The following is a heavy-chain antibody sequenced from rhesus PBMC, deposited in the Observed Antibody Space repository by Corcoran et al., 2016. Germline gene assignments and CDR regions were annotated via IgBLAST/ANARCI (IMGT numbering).Heavy chain of an antibody. CDR1: GGSISSNY. J-gene: IGHJ6*01. V-gene: IGHV4-160*01. CDR3: ARGDSHYSGLDS. Sequence: QVQLQQWGEGLVKPSETLSLTCAVYGGSISSNYWSWIRQPPGKGLEWIGRIRSGGSTNYNPSLKSRVTISIDPSKNQFSLKLSSVTAADTAVFYCARGDSHYSGLDSWGQGVVVTVSS. D-gene: IGHD4-23*01. CDR2: IRSGGST.